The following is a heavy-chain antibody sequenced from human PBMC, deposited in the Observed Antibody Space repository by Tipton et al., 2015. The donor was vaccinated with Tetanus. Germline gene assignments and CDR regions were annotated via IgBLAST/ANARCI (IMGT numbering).Heavy chain of an antibody. Sequence: SLRLSCVASGFAFDNYGMHWVRQAPGKGLEWVSAITWNSDITGYADSVKGRFTISRDNAKNSLFLQMNSLRPEDTALYYCVKGVAVPGDYYFDYWGQGTLVTVSS. V-gene: IGHV3-9*01. J-gene: IGHJ4*02. D-gene: IGHD6-19*01. CDR1: GFAFDNYG. CDR2: ITWNSDIT. CDR3: VKGVAVPGDYYFDY.